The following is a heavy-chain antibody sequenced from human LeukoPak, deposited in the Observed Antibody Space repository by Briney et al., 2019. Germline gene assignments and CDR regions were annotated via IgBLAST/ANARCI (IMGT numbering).Heavy chain of an antibody. J-gene: IGHJ4*02. CDR2: ISSSSSYI. CDR1: GFTFSSYS. V-gene: IGHV3-21*01. CDR3: ARSHDYGDSTFDY. Sequence: PGGSLRLSCAASGFTFSSYSMNWVRQAPGKGLEWVSSISSSSSYIYYADSVKGRFTISRDNAKNSLYLQMNSLRAEDTAVYYCARSHDYGDSTFDYWGQGTLVTVSS. D-gene: IGHD4-17*01.